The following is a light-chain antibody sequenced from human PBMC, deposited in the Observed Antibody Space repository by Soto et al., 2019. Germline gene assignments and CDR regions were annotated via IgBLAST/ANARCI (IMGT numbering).Light chain of an antibody. Sequence: QSVLTQPPSASGTPGQSVTISCSGSSSNIGSNTVNWYQQFPGTAPKLLMYSNNKRPSGVPDRFSGSKSGASASLAISGLQSEDEADYYCATWDDSLNGPLFGGGTQLTVL. CDR2: SNN. CDR1: SSNIGSNT. CDR3: ATWDDSLNGPL. V-gene: IGLV1-44*01. J-gene: IGLJ2*01.